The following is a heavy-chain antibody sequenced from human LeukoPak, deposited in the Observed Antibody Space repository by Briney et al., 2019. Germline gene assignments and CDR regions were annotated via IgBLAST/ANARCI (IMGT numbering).Heavy chain of an antibody. CDR3: ARVGSYGDIFDY. CDR1: GFTFDDYA. V-gene: IGHV3-9*01. J-gene: IGHJ4*02. D-gene: IGHD4-17*01. Sequence: GGSLRLSCAASGFTFDDYAMHWVRHAPGKGLEWVSGISWNSGSIGYADSEKGRFTISRDNAKNSLYLQMNSLRAEDTALYYCARVGSYGDIFDYWGQGTLVTVSP. CDR2: ISWNSGSI.